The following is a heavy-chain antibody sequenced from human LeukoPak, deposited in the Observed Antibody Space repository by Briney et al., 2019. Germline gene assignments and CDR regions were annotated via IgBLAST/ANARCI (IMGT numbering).Heavy chain of an antibody. Sequence: ASVKVSCKPSGDTFTGYYIHSVRQAPGQRLEWLGWISPNTGATMFAHKFQDRVSMTRDTSIDTAYLELTSLTADDTALYYCARDRVGSGRTRPFYFEFWGQGTLVTVSS. V-gene: IGHV1-2*02. J-gene: IGHJ4*02. D-gene: IGHD6-19*01. CDR2: ISPNTGAT. CDR3: ARDRVGSGRTRPFYFEF. CDR1: GDTFTGYY.